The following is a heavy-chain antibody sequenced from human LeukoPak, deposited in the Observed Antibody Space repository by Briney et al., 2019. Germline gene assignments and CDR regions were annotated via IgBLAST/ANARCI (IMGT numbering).Heavy chain of an antibody. CDR2: IYSGGST. V-gene: IGHV3-66*01. J-gene: IGHJ4*02. Sequence: GGSLRLSCAASGFTVSSNYMSWVRQAPGKGLEWVSVIYSGGSTYYADSVKGRFTISRDNSKNALYLQMNSLRAEDTAVYYCARDSSSWYDFDYWGQGTLVTVSS. CDR3: ARDSSSWYDFDY. D-gene: IGHD6-13*01. CDR1: GFTVSSNY.